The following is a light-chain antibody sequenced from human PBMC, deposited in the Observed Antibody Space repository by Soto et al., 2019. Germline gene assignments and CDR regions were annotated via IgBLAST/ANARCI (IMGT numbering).Light chain of an antibody. J-gene: IGLJ3*02. CDR2: EVN. Sequence: QSALTQPASVSGSPGQSIAISCTGTSSDVGGYDRGSWYQQHPGKAPTLIIYEVNKRPSAVSNRFSGSKSGNTASLTISGLQAQDEAAYHCSSSVRTPNWVFGGGTKLTVL. V-gene: IGLV2-23*02. CDR3: SSSVRTPNWV. CDR1: SSDVGGYDR.